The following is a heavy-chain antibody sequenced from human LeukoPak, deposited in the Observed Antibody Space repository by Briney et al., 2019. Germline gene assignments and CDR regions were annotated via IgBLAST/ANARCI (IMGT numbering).Heavy chain of an antibody. J-gene: IGHJ2*01. Sequence: GGSLRLSCAASGFTFSSYSMNWVRQAPGKGLEWVSYISSSSSTIYYADSVKGGFTISRDNAKNSLYLQMNSLRAEDTAVYYCARDARQSSGWYGSEYFDLWGRGTLVTVSS. V-gene: IGHV3-48*01. D-gene: IGHD6-19*01. CDR2: ISSSSSTI. CDR3: ARDARQSSGWYGSEYFDL. CDR1: GFTFSSYS.